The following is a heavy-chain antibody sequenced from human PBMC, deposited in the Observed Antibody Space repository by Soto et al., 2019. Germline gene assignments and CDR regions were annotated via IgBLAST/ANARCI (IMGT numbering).Heavy chain of an antibody. Sequence: GESLKISCKGSGYSFTSYWISWVRQMPGKGLEWMGRIDPSDSYTNYSPSFQGHVTISADKSISTAYLQWSSLKASDTAMYYCARHYYYDSSGYDGPSDYWGQGTLVTGSA. J-gene: IGHJ4*02. V-gene: IGHV5-10-1*01. CDR3: ARHYYYDSSGYDGPSDY. D-gene: IGHD3-22*01. CDR2: IDPSDSYT. CDR1: GYSFTSYW.